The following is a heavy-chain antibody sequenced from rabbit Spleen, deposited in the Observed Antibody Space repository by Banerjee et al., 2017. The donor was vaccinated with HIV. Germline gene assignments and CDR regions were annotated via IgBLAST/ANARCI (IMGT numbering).Heavy chain of an antibody. J-gene: IGHJ6*01. Sequence: QSVEESGGRLVTPGTPLTLTCTVSGIDLNNYKMAWVRQAPGKGLEWIGIINSDTITYATWAKGRFTVSKTSTTVDLKITSPTTEDSATYFCARVFLGNYYGMDLWGPGTLVTVS. V-gene: IGHV1S69*01. CDR3: ARVFLGNYYGMDL. D-gene: IGHD4-2*01. CDR1: GIDLNNYK. CDR2: INSDTI.